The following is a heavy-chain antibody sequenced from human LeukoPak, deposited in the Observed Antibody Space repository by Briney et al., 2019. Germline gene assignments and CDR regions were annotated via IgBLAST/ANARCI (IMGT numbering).Heavy chain of an antibody. CDR1: GGSISDYY. Sequence: SETLSLTCTVSGGSISDYYWSWIRQPPGKGLEWIGYIYYSGSTNYNPSLKSRVTISVDTSKNQFSLKLSSVTAADTAVYYCARDAPPSIAPPPGDYWGQGTLVTVSS. CDR3: ARDAPPSIAPPPGDY. CDR2: IYYSGST. V-gene: IGHV4-59*12. J-gene: IGHJ4*02. D-gene: IGHD6-6*01.